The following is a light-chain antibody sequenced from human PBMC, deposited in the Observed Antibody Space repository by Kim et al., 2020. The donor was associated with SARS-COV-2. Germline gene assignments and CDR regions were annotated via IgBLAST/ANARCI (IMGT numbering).Light chain of an antibody. CDR2: AAS. Sequence: ASIGDRVTITCRASQCVSTYVSWYQQKPGRAPKLLIYAASNLQSGVPSRFSGSASGTEFALTITSLQPEDFAMYYCQQSYSTPYTFGQGTKLEI. CDR3: QQSYSTPYT. J-gene: IGKJ2*01. V-gene: IGKV1-39*01. CDR1: QCVSTY.